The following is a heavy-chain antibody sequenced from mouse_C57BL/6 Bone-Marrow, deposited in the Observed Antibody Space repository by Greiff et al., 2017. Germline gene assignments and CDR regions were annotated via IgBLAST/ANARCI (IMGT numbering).Heavy chain of an antibody. V-gene: IGHV1-77*01. CDR3: ARPAEGAMDI. D-gene: IGHD3-1*01. CDR1: GYTFTDYY. CDR2: IGPGSGST. J-gene: IGHJ4*01. Sequence: VQLQQSGAELAKPGASVKISCKASGYTFTDYYINWVKQRPGQGLEWIGKIGPGSGSTYYNEKFKGKAKLTADKSSSTSYMQVGSLASEGSAVFFCARPAEGAMDIWGQGASVTVSS.